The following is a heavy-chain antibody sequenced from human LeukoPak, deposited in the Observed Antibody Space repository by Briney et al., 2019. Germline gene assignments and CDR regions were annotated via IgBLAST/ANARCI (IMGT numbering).Heavy chain of an antibody. V-gene: IGHV3-23*01. CDR2: ISDSGGST. Sequence: GGSLRLSCAASGFTFPDSAMSWVRQAPGEGLEWVSTISDSGGSTYYADSVRGRFTISRDNSKNTLYLQMNSLRAEDTAVYYCAKYSSGWAIDYWGQGTLVTVSS. J-gene: IGHJ4*02. CDR3: AKYSSGWAIDY. D-gene: IGHD6-19*01. CDR1: GFTFPDSA.